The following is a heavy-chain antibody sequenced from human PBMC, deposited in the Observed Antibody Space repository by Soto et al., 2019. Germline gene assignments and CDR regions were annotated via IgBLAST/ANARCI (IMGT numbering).Heavy chain of an antibody. CDR2: IYYSGST. J-gene: IGHJ5*02. CDR3: ARGGYCSSTSCYTGWFDP. CDR1: GGSISSGDYY. D-gene: IGHD2-2*02. V-gene: IGHV4-30-4*01. Sequence: SETVSLTCTVSGGSISSGDYYWSWIRQPPGKGLEWIGYIYYSGSTYYNPSLKSRVTISVDTSKNQFSLKLSSVTAADTAVYYCARGGYCSSTSCYTGWFDPWGQGTLVTASS.